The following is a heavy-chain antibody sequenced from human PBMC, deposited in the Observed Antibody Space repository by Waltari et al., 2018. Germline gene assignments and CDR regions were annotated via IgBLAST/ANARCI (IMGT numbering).Heavy chain of an antibody. J-gene: IGHJ6*02. CDR1: GFTFSRYS. CDR2: ISSSSSTI. D-gene: IGHD2-2*01. CDR3: AREDCSSTSCYPDYYYYYGMDV. V-gene: IGHV3-48*04. Sequence: EVQLVESGGGLVQPGGSLRLSCAASGFTFSRYSMNWVRQAPGKGLEWFSYISSSSSTIYYADSVKGRFTISRDNAKNSLYLQMNSLRAEDTAVYYCAREDCSSTSCYPDYYYYYGMDVWGQGTTVTVSS.